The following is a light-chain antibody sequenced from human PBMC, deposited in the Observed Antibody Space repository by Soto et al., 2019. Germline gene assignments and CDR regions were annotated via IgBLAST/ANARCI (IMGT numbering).Light chain of an antibody. Sequence: DIHMTQSPSTLSASLGDRVSITCRASQSINSWLAWYQQKPGKAPKLLIYDASSLQSGVPSRFSGSESGAEFTLTISGLQPDDFATYYCQQYNSYPYTFGQGTKLEIK. CDR2: DAS. J-gene: IGKJ2*01. V-gene: IGKV1-5*01. CDR3: QQYNSYPYT. CDR1: QSINSW.